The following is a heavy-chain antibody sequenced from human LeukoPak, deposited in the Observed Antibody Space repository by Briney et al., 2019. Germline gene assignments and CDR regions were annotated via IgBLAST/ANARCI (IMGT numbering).Heavy chain of an antibody. V-gene: IGHV4-61*02. D-gene: IGHD3-22*01. CDR3: ARGNSYYDSSGYFPWESFQH. CDR1: GASINSRDKY. J-gene: IGHJ1*01. CDR2: VYIDGST. Sequence: PSETLSLTCTVSGASINSRDKYWSWIRQPAGKRLEWIGRVYIDGSTRYNPSLKSRVTISVDTSKNQFSLKLSSVTAADTALYYCARGNSYYDSSGYFPWESFQHWGQGTLVTVSS.